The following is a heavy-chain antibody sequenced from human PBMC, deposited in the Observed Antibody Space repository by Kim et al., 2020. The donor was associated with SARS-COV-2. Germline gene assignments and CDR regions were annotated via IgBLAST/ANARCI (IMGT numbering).Heavy chain of an antibody. J-gene: IGHJ4*01. D-gene: IGHD6-19*01. CDR3: ARGYISGPFDS. Sequence: GGSLRLSCAASGSTFDDYGMSWVRQPPGKGLEWVSGIKRNGDNTGYADSVKGRFAISRDNAKNSLYLQMNSLRAEDTALYYCARGYISGPFDSWGHGTLV. CDR2: IKRNGDNT. V-gene: IGHV3-20*04. CDR1: GSTFDDYG.